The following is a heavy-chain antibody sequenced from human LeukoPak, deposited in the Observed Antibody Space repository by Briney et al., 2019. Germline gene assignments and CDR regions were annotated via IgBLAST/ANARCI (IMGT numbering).Heavy chain of an antibody. J-gene: IGHJ4*02. D-gene: IGHD3-22*01. V-gene: IGHV4-39*07. CDR1: GGSISSSSYY. CDR3: ARAHYDSSGYYFDY. CDR2: INYSGST. Sequence: SETLSLTCTVSGGSISSSSYYWGWIRQPPGKGLEWIGSINYSGSTYYSPSLKSRVTISVDTSKNQFSLKVSSVTAADTAVYHCARAHYDSSGYYFDYWGQGTLVTVSS.